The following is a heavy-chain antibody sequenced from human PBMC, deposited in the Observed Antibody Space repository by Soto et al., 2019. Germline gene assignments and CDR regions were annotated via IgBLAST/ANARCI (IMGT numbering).Heavy chain of an antibody. Sequence: RXSVKVSFKASGYPFTSYGISWVRQSPGQGLEWMGWISAYNGNTNYAQKLQCRVTMTTDTSTSTAYMELRSLRSDDTAVYYCARDYGSRYYDSSGSRYFQQWGQGTLVTVSS. V-gene: IGHV1-18*01. J-gene: IGHJ1*01. CDR1: GYPFTSYG. CDR2: ISAYNGNT. D-gene: IGHD3-22*01. CDR3: ARDYGSRYYDSSGSRYFQQ.